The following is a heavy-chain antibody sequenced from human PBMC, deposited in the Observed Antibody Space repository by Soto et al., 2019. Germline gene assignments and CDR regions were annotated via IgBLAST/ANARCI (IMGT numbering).Heavy chain of an antibody. Sequence: QVQLQESGPGLVKPSQTLSLTCAVSGGSISSGRYYWSWIRQHPGKGLEWIGYIYYNGDTYYKPSLKGRITISLDSSENQFSLQPPSVTGAATGAYYWARVVVDVGSWFDPWGQGTLVTITS. J-gene: IGHJ5*02. CDR3: ARVVVDVGSWFDP. CDR1: GGSISSGRYY. CDR2: IYYNGDT. D-gene: IGHD2-15*01. V-gene: IGHV4-31*11.